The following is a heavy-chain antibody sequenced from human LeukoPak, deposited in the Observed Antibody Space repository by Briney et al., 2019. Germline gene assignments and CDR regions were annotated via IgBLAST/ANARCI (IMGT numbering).Heavy chain of an antibody. D-gene: IGHD3-10*01. V-gene: IGHV3-7*01. CDR3: ARESGITMLRGAHTP. J-gene: IGHJ5*02. Sequence: GGSLRLSCAASGFTFSSYWMSWVRQAPGKGLEWVANIKQDGSEKYYVDSVKGRFTISRDNAKNSLYLQMNSLRAEDTAVYYCARESGITMLRGAHTPWGQGILVTVSS. CDR2: IKQDGSEK. CDR1: GFTFSSYW.